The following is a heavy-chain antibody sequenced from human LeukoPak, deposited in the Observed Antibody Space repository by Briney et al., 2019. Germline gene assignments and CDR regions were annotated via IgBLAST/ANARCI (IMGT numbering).Heavy chain of an antibody. Sequence: SETLSLTCTVSGGSISSSSYYWGWIRQPPGKGLEWIGSIYYSGSTYYNPSLKSRVTISVDTSKNQFSLKLSSVTAAVTAVYYCARKVDLPYYYGMDVWGQGTTVTVSS. CDR2: IYYSGST. D-gene: IGHD3/OR15-3a*01. V-gene: IGHV4-39*07. CDR1: GGSISSSSYY. J-gene: IGHJ6*02. CDR3: ARKVDLPYYYGMDV.